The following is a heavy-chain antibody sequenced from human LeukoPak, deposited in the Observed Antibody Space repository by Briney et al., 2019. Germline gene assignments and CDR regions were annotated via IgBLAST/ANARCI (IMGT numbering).Heavy chain of an antibody. Sequence: ASVKVSCKPSGYTFTGYYLHWVRQAPGQGFEWVGWINPDSGGTNYAQKFQDRVTMTRDTSINTAYMELSRLRPDDTAVYYCARDLRGLGDFFDYWGQGTLVTVSS. CDR3: ARDLRGLGDFFDY. D-gene: IGHD3-10*01. CDR2: INPDSGGT. J-gene: IGHJ4*02. V-gene: IGHV1-2*02. CDR1: GYTFTGYY.